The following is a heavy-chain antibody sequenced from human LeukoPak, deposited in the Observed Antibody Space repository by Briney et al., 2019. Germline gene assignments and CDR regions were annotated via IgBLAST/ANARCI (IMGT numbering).Heavy chain of an antibody. CDR1: GFTVSTNY. J-gene: IGHJ4*02. V-gene: IGHV3-53*01. CDR2: FYSGGTT. Sequence: GGSLRLSCAASGFTVSTNYMSWVRQAPGKGLEWVSIFYSGGTTYYTDSVKGRFTIYRDNSKNTLYLQMDNQRPEDTAMYYCAKDESHSSGWYYFDYWGQGTLVTVSS. CDR3: AKDESHSSGWYYFDY. D-gene: IGHD6-19*01.